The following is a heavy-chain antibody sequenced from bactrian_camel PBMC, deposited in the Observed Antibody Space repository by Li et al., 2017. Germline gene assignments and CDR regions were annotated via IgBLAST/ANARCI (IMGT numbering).Heavy chain of an antibody. D-gene: IGHD5*01. CDR3: TCWGV. Sequence: HVQLVESGGGSVQAGGSLMLSCAVSGYTAMPVCMGWFRQAPGKEREGVAAIASDGKSNYGDFVEGRFTISRDNAKNMLYLRMNSLKPEDTAMYYCTCWGVWGQGTQVTVS. CDR2: IASDGKS. J-gene: IGHJ4*01. V-gene: IGHV3S53*01. CDR1: GYTAMPVC.